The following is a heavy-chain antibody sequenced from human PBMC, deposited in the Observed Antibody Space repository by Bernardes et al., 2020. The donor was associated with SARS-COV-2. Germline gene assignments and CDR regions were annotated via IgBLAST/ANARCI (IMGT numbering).Heavy chain of an antibody. CDR1: GFTFSDYA. CDR2: LSPGGARV. V-gene: IGHV3-23*01. CDR3: AKDLVYYYGSGSYYHNYLDN. Sequence: GGSLRLSCAASGFTFSDYAMTWVRQVPGKGLESVSVLSPGGARVSYADSVKGRFTISRDNSKNTLYLEMNNLRAEDTALYYCAKDLVYYYGSGSYYHNYLDNWGQGALVTVSS. J-gene: IGHJ4*02. D-gene: IGHD3-10*01.